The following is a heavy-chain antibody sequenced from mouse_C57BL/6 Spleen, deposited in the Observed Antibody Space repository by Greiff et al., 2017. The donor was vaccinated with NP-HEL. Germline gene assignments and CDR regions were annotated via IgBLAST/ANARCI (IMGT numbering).Heavy chain of an antibody. Sequence: QVQLKESGAELAKPGASVKLSCKASGYTFTSYWMHWVKQRPGQGLEWIGYINPSSGSTKYNQKIKDKATLTADKSSSTAYMQLSSLTYEDSAVYYCARRRNYDQGYFDVWGTGTTVTVSS. CDR1: GYTFTSYW. CDR2: INPSSGST. CDR3: ARRRNYDQGYFDV. V-gene: IGHV1-7*01. D-gene: IGHD2-4*01. J-gene: IGHJ1*03.